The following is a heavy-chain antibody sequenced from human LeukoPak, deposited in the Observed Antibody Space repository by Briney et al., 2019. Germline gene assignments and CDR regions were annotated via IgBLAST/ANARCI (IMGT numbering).Heavy chain of an antibody. CDR1: GFSFSTYG. Sequence: GGSLRLSCAASGFSFSTYGMHWVRQAPGKGLECVAVLSYDGSNEYYTDSVKGRFTISRDNSKNTLYLQMNSLRAEDTAVYYCAKAESLYYYYGMDVWGQGTTVTVSS. J-gene: IGHJ6*02. CDR3: AKAESLYYYYGMDV. CDR2: LSYDGSNE. V-gene: IGHV3-30*18.